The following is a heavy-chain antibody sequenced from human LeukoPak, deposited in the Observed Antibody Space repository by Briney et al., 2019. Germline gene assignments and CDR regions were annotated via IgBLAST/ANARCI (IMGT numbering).Heavy chain of an antibody. CDR2: ISYDESNK. D-gene: IGHD3-3*01. Sequence: PGRSLRLSCAASGFTFSSSTMHWVRQAPGKGLEWVAVISYDESNKYYADSVKGRFTISRDNSKNTLYLQMNSLRAEDTAVYYCAKTGNYDFWSGSKADYWGQGTLVTVSS. V-gene: IGHV3-30*18. CDR1: GFTFSSST. CDR3: AKTGNYDFWSGSKADY. J-gene: IGHJ4*02.